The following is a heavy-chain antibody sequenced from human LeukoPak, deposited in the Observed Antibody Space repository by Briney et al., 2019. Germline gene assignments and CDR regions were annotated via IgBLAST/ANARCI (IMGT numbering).Heavy chain of an antibody. D-gene: IGHD3-16*01. CDR2: ISSSSITI. V-gene: IGHV3-48*01. CDR1: GFTFSSYS. CDR3: AREPGGTWGFDY. J-gene: IGHJ4*02. Sequence: GGSLRLSCAASGFTFSSYSMNWVRQAPGKGLEWVSYISSSSITIFYADSVKGRFTISRDNAKNSLYLQMNSLRAEDTAVYYCAREPGGTWGFDYWGQGTLVTVSS.